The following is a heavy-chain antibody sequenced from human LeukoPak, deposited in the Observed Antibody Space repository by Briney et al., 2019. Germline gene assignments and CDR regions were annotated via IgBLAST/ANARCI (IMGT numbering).Heavy chain of an antibody. CDR2: INSDGSST. Sequence: PGGSLRLSXAASGFTFSSYWMHWVRQAPGKGLVWVSRINSDGSSTSYADSVKGRFTISRDNAKNTLYLQMNSLRAEDTAVYYCAREEGDGYNWFWFDPWGQGTLVTVSS. D-gene: IGHD5-24*01. J-gene: IGHJ5*02. V-gene: IGHV3-74*01. CDR3: AREEGDGYNWFWFDP. CDR1: GFTFSSYW.